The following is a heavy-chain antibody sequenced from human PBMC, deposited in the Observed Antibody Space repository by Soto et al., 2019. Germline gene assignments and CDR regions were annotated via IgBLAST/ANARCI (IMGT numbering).Heavy chain of an antibody. CDR1: GGSISSYY. CDR2: IYYSGST. V-gene: IGHV4-59*08. J-gene: IGHJ4*02. Sequence: SETLSLTCTVSGGSISSYYWSWIRQPPGKGLEWIGYIYYSGSTNYNPSLKSRVTISVDTSKNQFSLKLSSVTAADTAVYYCARHYYDSSGYDYWGQGTLVTVSS. D-gene: IGHD3-22*01. CDR3: ARHYYDSSGYDY.